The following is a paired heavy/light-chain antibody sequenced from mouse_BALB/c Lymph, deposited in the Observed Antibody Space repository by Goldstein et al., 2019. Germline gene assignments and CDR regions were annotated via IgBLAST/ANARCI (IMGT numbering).Heavy chain of an antibody. CDR1: GYTFTNYG. D-gene: IGHD2-1*01. V-gene: IGHV9-3*02. CDR3: ARGDYGNFAFVY. CDR2: INTNTGEP. J-gene: IGHJ3*01. Sequence: QIQLVQSGPELKKPGETVKISCKASGYTFTNYGMNWVKQAPGKGLKWMGWINTNTGEPTYAEEFKGRFAFSLETSASTAYLQINNLKNEDTSTYFCARGDYGNFAFVYWGQGTLVTVSA.
Light chain of an antibody. Sequence: DIQMNQSPSSLSASLGDTITITCHASQNIYVWLSWYQRKPGNIPKLLIYKASNLHTGVPSRFSGSGSGTGFTLTISSLQPEDIATYYCQQGQSYPLTFGGGTKLEIK. J-gene: IGKJ1*01. V-gene: IGKV10-94*01. CDR1: QNIYVW. CDR3: QQGQSYPLT. CDR2: KAS.